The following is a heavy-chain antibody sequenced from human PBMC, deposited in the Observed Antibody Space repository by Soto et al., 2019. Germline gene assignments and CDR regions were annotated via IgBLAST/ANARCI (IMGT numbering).Heavy chain of an antibody. D-gene: IGHD2-2*01. CDR1: GFTFSSYW. CDR2: IKQDGSEK. CDR3: ARVPAESRDAFDI. Sequence: PGGSLRLSCAASGFTFSSYWMSWVRQAPGKGLEWVANIKQDGSEKYYVDSVKGRFTISRDNAKNSLYLQMNSLRAEDTAVYYCARVPAESRDAFDIWGQGTMVTVSS. J-gene: IGHJ3*02. V-gene: IGHV3-7*05.